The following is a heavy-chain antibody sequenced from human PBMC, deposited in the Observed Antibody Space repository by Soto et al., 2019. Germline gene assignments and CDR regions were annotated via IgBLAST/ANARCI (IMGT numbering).Heavy chain of an antibody. Sequence: GDSLKISCKASGYSFSFYWIGWVRQMPGKGLEWMAIMYPDDSDIRYSPSFEAHVTISADKSTSTAFLQWSSLKASDTAMYYCGNEYAYDFEDSNYYRDAFDIWGQRTLVTVSS. CDR2: MYPDDSDI. V-gene: IGHV5-51*01. D-gene: IGHD3-22*01. CDR1: GYSFSFYW. CDR3: GNEYAYDFEDSNYYRDAFDI. J-gene: IGHJ3*02.